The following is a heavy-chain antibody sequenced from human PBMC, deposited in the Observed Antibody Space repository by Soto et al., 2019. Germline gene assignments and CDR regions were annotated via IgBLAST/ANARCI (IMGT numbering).Heavy chain of an antibody. V-gene: IGHV4-4*02. CDR2: IYHSGST. D-gene: IGHD6-13*01. Sequence: QVQLQESGPGLVKPSGTLSLTCAVSGGSISSSNWWCLVHQPPGKGLGWIGEIYHSGSTNYNPYLKGRVPISVDKSKKPFSLELSSVTAADTAVYYCARVLRGSWAPVDYWGQGTLVTVSS. J-gene: IGHJ4*02. CDR3: ARVLRGSWAPVDY. CDR1: GGSISSSNW.